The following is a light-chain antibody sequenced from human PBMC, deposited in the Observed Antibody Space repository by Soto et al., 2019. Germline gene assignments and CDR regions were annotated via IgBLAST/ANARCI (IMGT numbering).Light chain of an antibody. CDR2: GAS. CDR1: QSVSSSY. Sequence: IVLTQSPGTLSLSPWERATLSCRASQSVSSSYLAWYQQKPGQAPRLLIYGASRRATGIPARFSGSGSGTDFTLTISSLEPEDFAVYYCQQRSNWPLTFGGGSKVDIK. V-gene: IGKV3D-20*02. J-gene: IGKJ4*01. CDR3: QQRSNWPLT.